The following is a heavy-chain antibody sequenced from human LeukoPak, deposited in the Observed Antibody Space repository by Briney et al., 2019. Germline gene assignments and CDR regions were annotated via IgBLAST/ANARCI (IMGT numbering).Heavy chain of an antibody. CDR3: AKDRSWSSGGNWFDP. CDR2: ISSGGVST. J-gene: IGHJ5*02. D-gene: IGHD6-25*01. CDR1: GFTFSNYA. V-gene: IGHV3-23*01. Sequence: PGASLGLSCAASGFTFSNYAMSWVRQVPGKGLEWVSTISSGGVSTYYADSVKGRFTISRDNSKNTLYLQMNSLRAEDTAIYYCAKDRSWSSGGNWFDPWGQGTLVTVSS.